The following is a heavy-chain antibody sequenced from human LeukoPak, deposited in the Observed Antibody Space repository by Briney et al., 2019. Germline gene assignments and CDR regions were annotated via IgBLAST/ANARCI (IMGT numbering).Heavy chain of an antibody. CDR3: ARVPSGWYEGAFDI. Sequence: SETLSLTCTVSGGSISGYYWSWIRQPPGKGLEWIGYIYYSGSTNYNPSLKSRVTISVDTSKNQFSLKLSSVTAADTAVYYCARVPSGWYEGAFDIWGQGTMVTVSS. CDR1: GGSISGYY. V-gene: IGHV4-59*01. CDR2: IYYSGST. D-gene: IGHD6-19*01. J-gene: IGHJ3*02.